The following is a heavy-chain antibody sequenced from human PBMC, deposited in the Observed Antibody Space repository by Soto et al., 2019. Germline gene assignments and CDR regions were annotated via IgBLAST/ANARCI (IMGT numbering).Heavy chain of an antibody. CDR1: VFIFINYE. CDR3: ARGTFRPGSVDTSWIDP. J-gene: IGHJ5*02. V-gene: IGHV3-48*03. CDR2: ISSSGHKQ. Sequence: GWSLRLSCASSVFIFINYEMNWVRQAPGKGLEWVSYISSSGHKQYYTDSVKGRFTISRDNSKNSLFLQMNSLRDEDTAMYYCARGTFRPGSVDTSWIDPWGQGTMVTVSS. D-gene: IGHD2-15*01.